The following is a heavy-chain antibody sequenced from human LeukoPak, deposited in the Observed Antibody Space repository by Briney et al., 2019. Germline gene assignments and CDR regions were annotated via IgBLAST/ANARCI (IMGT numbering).Heavy chain of an antibody. D-gene: IGHD2/OR15-2a*01. CDR3: ARAFPSPEENWFDP. V-gene: IGHV1-8*01. J-gene: IGHJ5*02. CDR1: GYTFTGYD. CDR2: MNPNSGNT. Sequence: ASVKVSCKASGYTFTGYDINWVRQATGQGLEWMGWMNPNSGNTGYAQKFQGRVTMTRNTSISTAYMELSSLRSEDTAVYYCARAFPSPEENWFDPWGQGTLVPVSS.